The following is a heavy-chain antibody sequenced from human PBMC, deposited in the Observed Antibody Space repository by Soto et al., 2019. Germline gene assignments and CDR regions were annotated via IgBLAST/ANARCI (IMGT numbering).Heavy chain of an antibody. CDR1: EFTFSTYS. V-gene: IGHV3-21*01. J-gene: IGHJ6*02. CDR3: AGSDSMDV. Sequence: GGAMILSCSAAEFTFSTYSRNWVRQAPGKGLEWVSSITSSSTYTYYADSVKGRFTISRDDAKNSLHLQMNSLRAEDTAVYYCAGSDSMDVWGQGTTVTVSS. CDR2: ITSSSTYT.